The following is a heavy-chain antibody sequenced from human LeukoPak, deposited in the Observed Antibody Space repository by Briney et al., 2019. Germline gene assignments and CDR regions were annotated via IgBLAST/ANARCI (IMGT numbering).Heavy chain of an antibody. D-gene: IGHD3-10*01. CDR3: ARDMLRGAAEIDS. J-gene: IGHJ4*02. V-gene: IGHV3-7*05. CDR1: GFIFSSHW. CDR2: IKQDGSET. Sequence: GGSLRLSCAASGFIFSSHWMSWVRQAPGKGLEWVANIKQDGSETSYVDSVRGRFTISRDNAKNSLYLQMNSLRAEDTAVYYCARDMLRGAAEIDSWGQGILVTVSS.